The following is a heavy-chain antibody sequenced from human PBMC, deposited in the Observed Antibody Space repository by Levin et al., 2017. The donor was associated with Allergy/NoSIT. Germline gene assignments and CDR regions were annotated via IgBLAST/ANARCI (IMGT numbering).Heavy chain of an antibody. CDR3: AKDVGIGNYYGMDV. CDR1: GFTFDDFA. Sequence: GGSLRLSCAASGFTFDDFAMHWVRQTPGKGLEWVSGITWNSGNIGYADSVKGRFTISRDNAKNSLYLQMNSLRTEDTALYYCAKDVGIGNYYGMDVWGQGTTVTVSS. D-gene: IGHD2-21*01. J-gene: IGHJ6*02. V-gene: IGHV3-9*01. CDR2: ITWNSGNI.